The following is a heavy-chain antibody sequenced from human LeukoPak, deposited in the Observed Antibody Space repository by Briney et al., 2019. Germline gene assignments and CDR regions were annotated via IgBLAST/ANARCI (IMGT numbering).Heavy chain of an antibody. D-gene: IGHD5-12*01. V-gene: IGHV3-21*01. CDR2: IDSSSSYI. J-gene: IGHJ4*02. CDR3: ARGAAYDWYY. CDR1: GFTFSAYT. Sequence: PGGSLRLSCAASGFTFSAYTMNWVRQAPGKGLEWVASIDSSSSYIYYADSLKGRFTISRDNAKNSLYLQINSLRAEDTAVYYCARGAAYDWYYWGQGTLVTVSS.